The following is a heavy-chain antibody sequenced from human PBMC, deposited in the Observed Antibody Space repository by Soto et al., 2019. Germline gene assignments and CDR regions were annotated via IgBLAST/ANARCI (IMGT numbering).Heavy chain of an antibody. CDR2: INHSGST. J-gene: IGHJ4*02. Sequence: SATLPLTCAGYGGSVSSYYWSWIRQPPGKGLEWIGEINHSGSTNYNPSLKSRVTISVDTSKNQFSLKLSSVTAADTAVYYCARTSGIAAAGTRFARSVFDYWGQGSLVTVSS. CDR1: GGSVSSYY. CDR3: ARTSGIAAAGTRFARSVFDY. V-gene: IGHV4-34*01. D-gene: IGHD6-13*01.